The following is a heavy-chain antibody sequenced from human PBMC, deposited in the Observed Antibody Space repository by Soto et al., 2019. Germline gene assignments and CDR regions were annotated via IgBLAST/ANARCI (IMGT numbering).Heavy chain of an antibody. Sequence: SVTVSWKASGCTFSSYAISWVRQAPGQGLEWMGGIIPIFGTANYAQKFQGRVTITADKSTSTAYMELSSLRSEDTAVYYCARLGYCSSTSCYRNWFDPWGQGTLVTVSS. CDR2: IIPIFGTA. D-gene: IGHD2-2*02. J-gene: IGHJ5*02. V-gene: IGHV1-69*06. CDR3: ARLGYCSSTSCYRNWFDP. CDR1: GCTFSSYA.